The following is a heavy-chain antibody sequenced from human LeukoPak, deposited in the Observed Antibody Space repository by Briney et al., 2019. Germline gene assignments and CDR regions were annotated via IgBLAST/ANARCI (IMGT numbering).Heavy chain of an antibody. CDR1: GFTFSSYA. Sequence: GGSLRLSCSASGFTFSSYAMGWVRQAPGKGPEWVSSISGSGGHTYFADSVKGRFTITTDNSKNTLYLQMNSLRSEDTAVYYCSREGDDHDMDVWGQGTAVTVSS. CDR3: SREGDDHDMDV. J-gene: IGHJ6*02. V-gene: IGHV3-23*01. CDR2: ISGSGGHT. D-gene: IGHD2-21*02.